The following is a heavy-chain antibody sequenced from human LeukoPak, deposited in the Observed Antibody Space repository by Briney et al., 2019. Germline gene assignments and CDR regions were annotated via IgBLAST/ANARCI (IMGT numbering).Heavy chain of an antibody. CDR1: GGSISPYY. D-gene: IGHD5-24*01. Sequence: SETLSLTYSITGGSISPYYWSWIRKPPGKELEWIGYVSYRGHTNYNPSLESRVTISLDTSKNQFSLKLRSVTAADTAVYYCARENGYKYDYWGQGTLVTVSS. CDR3: ARENGYKYDY. J-gene: IGHJ4*02. V-gene: IGHV4-59*01. CDR2: VSYRGHT.